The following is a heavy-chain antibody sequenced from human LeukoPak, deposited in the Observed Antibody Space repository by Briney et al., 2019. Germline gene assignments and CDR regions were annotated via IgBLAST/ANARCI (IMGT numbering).Heavy chain of an antibody. D-gene: IGHD7-27*01. CDR2: INPDGRDT. CDR1: GYTFNMCW. V-gene: IGHV3-7*01. CDR3: TSWGETPAEYFQR. Sequence: PGGSLRLSCVVSGYTFNMCWMNWVRHAPGKGLEWVVHINPDGRDTYYVDSVKGRFTIYRDNEQHSMYLQMNSLRVEDTAVYYCTSWGETPAEYFQRWGQGTLVTVSS. J-gene: IGHJ1*01.